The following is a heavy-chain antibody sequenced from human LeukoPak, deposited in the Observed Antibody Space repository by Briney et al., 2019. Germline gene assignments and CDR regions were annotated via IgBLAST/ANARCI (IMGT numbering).Heavy chain of an antibody. CDR3: ARVGVRRWLQLERGAFDI. J-gene: IGHJ3*02. D-gene: IGHD5-24*01. CDR1: GGSFSGYY. V-gene: IGHV4-34*01. Sequence: KPSETLSLTCAVYGGSFSGYYWSWIRQPPGKGLEWIGEINHSGSTNYNPSLKSRVTISVDTSKNQFSLKLSSVTAADTAVYYCARVGVRRWLQLERGAFDIWGQGTMVTVSS. CDR2: INHSGST.